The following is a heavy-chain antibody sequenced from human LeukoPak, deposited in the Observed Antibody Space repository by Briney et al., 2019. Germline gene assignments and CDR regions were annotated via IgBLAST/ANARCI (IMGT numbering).Heavy chain of an antibody. CDR3: ARGIQRGYDGFDV. D-gene: IGHD5-12*01. Sequence: GEFLKISCKGSGYSFTSYWIGWVRQIPGKGPEWMGFIYPDDSDTRYSPSFQGQVTISAAKSISTAYLQWSSLKASDTAMYYCARGIQRGYDGFDVWGQGTMVTVSS. CDR1: GYSFTSYW. J-gene: IGHJ3*01. CDR2: IYPDDSDT. V-gene: IGHV5-51*01.